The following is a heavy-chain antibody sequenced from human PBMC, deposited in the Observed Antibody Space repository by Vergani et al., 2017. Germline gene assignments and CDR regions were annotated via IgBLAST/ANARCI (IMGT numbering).Heavy chain of an antibody. CDR3: ARVLYYYGSGPPGNWFDP. CDR2: IYTSGST. D-gene: IGHD3-10*01. CDR1: GGSISSYY. J-gene: IGHJ5*02. Sequence: QVQLQESGPGLVKPSETLSLTCTVSGGSISSYYWSWIRQPAGKGLEWIGRIYTSGSTNYNPSLKIRVTMSVDTSKNQFSLKLSSVTAADTAVYYCARVLYYYGSGPPGNWFDPWGQGTLVTVSS. V-gene: IGHV4-4*07.